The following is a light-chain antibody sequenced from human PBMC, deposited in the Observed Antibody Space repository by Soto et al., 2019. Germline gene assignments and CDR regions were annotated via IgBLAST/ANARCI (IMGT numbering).Light chain of an antibody. J-gene: IGKJ4*01. Sequence: EIVLTQSPAILSVSPGEKATLSCRASQSVSGSLGWYQQKPGQAPRLIIYDASVRATGIPARFSGSGSGTDFPLTISSLQPEDFAVYYCQEGTYWPAFGGGTKVDIK. CDR3: QEGTYWPA. V-gene: IGKV3-11*01. CDR1: QSVSGS. CDR2: DAS.